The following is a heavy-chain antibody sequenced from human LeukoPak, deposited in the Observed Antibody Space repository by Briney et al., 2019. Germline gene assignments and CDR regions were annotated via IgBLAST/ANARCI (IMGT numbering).Heavy chain of an antibody. D-gene: IGHD3-22*01. CDR3: ARDRPGDSSGSIYDY. CDR2: ISAYNGNT. J-gene: IGHJ4*02. V-gene: IGHV1-18*04. CDR1: GYTFTGYY. Sequence: ASVKVSCKASGYTFTGYYMHWVRQAPGQGLEWMGWISAYNGNTNYAQKLQGRVTMTTDTSTSTAYMELRSLRSDDTAAYYCARDRPGDSSGSIYDYWGQGTLVTVSS.